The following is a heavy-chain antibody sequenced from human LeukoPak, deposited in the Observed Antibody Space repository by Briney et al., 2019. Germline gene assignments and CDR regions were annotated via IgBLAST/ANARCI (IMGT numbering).Heavy chain of an antibody. V-gene: IGHV4-31*03. CDR1: GGSISSVAYY. CDR3: ARMPPEGSSDYGWFDP. J-gene: IGHJ5*02. Sequence: PSETLSLTCTVSGGSISSVAYYWSWIREHPGKGLEWIGYIYYSGNTYYNPCLKSRVTISVDTSKNQLSLKLSSVTAADTAVYSCARMPPEGSSDYGWFDPWGQGTLVTVSS. CDR2: IYYSGNT. D-gene: IGHD3-22*01.